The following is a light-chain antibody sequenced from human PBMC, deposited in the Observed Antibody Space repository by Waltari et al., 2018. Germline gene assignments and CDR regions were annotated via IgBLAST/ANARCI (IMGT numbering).Light chain of an antibody. CDR3: CSYAGSGIYV. Sequence: QSALTQPASVSGSPGQSNTLSSPATSRYLGLYNLVSWFQQYPDPAPKLIIFEVNKRPSGVSNRFSGSKSGNTASLTISGLQAGDEADYYCCSYAGSGIYVFGTGAKVTVL. V-gene: IGLV2-23*02. J-gene: IGLJ1*01. CDR1: SRYLGLYNL. CDR2: EVN.